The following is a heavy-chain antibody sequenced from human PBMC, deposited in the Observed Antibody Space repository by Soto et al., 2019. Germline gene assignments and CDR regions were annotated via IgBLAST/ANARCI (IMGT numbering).Heavy chain of an antibody. D-gene: IGHD2-2*01. CDR1: GFTFSSYS. CDR2: IGTRSDI. V-gene: IGHV3-21*01. J-gene: IGHJ3*02. Sequence: LRLSCAASGFTFSSYSMHWVRQAPGKGLEWVSSIGTRSDIYYADSVKGRFTISRDNAKNSLSLQMNSMTAEDTAVYYCARVAGYCSTSTCYMNAFDIWGQGTMVTVSS. CDR3: ARVAGYCSTSTCYMNAFDI.